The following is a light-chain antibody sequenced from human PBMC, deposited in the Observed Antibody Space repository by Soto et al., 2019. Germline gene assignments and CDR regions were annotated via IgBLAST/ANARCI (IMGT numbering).Light chain of an antibody. J-gene: IGLJ2*01. Sequence: QSVLTQPPSVSGAPGKRVTISCTGSSSNIGAGYDVHWYQLLPGTAPKLLIYGNSNRPSGVPDRFSGSKSGTSASLAITGLQAEDEADYYCQSYDSSLSTSVFGGGTKLTVL. V-gene: IGLV1-40*01. CDR3: QSYDSSLSTSV. CDR1: SSNIGAGYD. CDR2: GNS.